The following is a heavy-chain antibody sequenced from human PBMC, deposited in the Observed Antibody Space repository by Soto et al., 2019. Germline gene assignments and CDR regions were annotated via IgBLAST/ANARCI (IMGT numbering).Heavy chain of an antibody. CDR2: ISYDGSNK. D-gene: IGHD1-26*01. CDR3: ARDPSRYSGSYLDY. Sequence: GGSLRLSCAASGFTFSSYAMHWVRQAPGKGLEWVAVISYDGSNKYYADSVKGRFTISRDNSKNTLYLQMNSLRAEDTAVYYCARDPSRYSGSYLDYWGQGTLVTVPS. J-gene: IGHJ4*02. V-gene: IGHV3-30-3*01. CDR1: GFTFSSYA.